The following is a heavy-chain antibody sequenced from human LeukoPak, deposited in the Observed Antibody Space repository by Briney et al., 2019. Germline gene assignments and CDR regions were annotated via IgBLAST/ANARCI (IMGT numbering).Heavy chain of an antibody. CDR2: ISGNGLGT. V-gene: IGHV3-21*01. CDR1: GFTFSRNA. J-gene: IGHJ4*02. D-gene: IGHD6-19*01. Sequence: PGGSLRLSCAASGFTFSRNAMNWVRQAPGKGLEWVAAISGNGLGTYYADSVKGRFNISRDNAKNSLYLQMNSLRAEDTAVYYCARGGQGGCPDYWGQGTLVTVSS. CDR3: ARGGQGGCPDY.